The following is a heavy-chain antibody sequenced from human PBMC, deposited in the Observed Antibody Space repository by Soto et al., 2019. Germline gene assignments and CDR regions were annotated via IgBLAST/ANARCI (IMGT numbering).Heavy chain of an antibody. Sequence: GGSLRLSCAASGFTFSSYSMSWVRQAPGKGLEWVSGFRTGGDDGTTYYTDSVKGRFTIPRDNPKNTLFLQMNSLRVEDTAIYYCAKKVNSGPGSQYFDYWGQGTLVTVSS. CDR3: AKKVNSGPGSQYFDY. J-gene: IGHJ4*02. CDR2: FRTGGDDGTT. V-gene: IGHV3-23*01. CDR1: GFTFSSYS. D-gene: IGHD3-10*01.